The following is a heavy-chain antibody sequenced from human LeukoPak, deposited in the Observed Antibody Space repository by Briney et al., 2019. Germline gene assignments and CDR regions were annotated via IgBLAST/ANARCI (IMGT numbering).Heavy chain of an antibody. CDR1: GGSISSYY. V-gene: IGHV4-59*12. CDR3: ARTITIFGVVMPYFDY. Sequence: SETLPLTCTVSGGSISSYYWSWIRQPPGKGLEWIGYIYYSGSTNYNPSLKSRVTISVDTSKDQFSLKLSSVTATDTAVYYCARTITIFGVVMPYFDYWGQGTLVTVSS. J-gene: IGHJ4*02. D-gene: IGHD3-3*01. CDR2: IYYSGST.